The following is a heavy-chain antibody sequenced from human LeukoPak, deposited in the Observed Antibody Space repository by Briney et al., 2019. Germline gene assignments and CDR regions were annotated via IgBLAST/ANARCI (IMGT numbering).Heavy chain of an antibody. CDR2: ISAGGGRT. Sequence: PGGALRLSCAASGFTFSINGMTWVRQAPGKGLEWVSLISAGGGRTYYADSVKGRFTISRDNSKNTLYLQMNSLRAEDTAVYYCARGTYGGYYWGQGALVTVSS. V-gene: IGHV3-23*01. D-gene: IGHD4-23*01. CDR3: ARGTYGGYY. CDR1: GFTFSING. J-gene: IGHJ4*02.